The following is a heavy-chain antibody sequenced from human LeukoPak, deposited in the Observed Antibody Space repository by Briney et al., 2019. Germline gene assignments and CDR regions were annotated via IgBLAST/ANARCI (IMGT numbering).Heavy chain of an antibody. CDR1: GFTFSRYA. CDR2: ISYDGTYK. CDR3: ARSVIYGPNSGGDY. Sequence: PGRSLRLSCEASGFTFSRYAMHWVRQTPGKGLEWVAVISYDGTYKYYTDSVNDRFTISRDNSKNTLYLQMNSLRVDDTAVYYCARSVIYGPNSGGDYWGQGTLVTVSS. J-gene: IGHJ4*02. D-gene: IGHD2/OR15-2a*01. V-gene: IGHV3-30*04.